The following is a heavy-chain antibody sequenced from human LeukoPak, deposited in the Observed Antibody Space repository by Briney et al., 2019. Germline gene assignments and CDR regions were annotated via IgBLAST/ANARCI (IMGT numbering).Heavy chain of an antibody. V-gene: IGHV4-61*02. J-gene: IGHJ4*02. D-gene: IGHD5-24*01. CDR3: ARGPFGKATGIDY. CDR1: GDSISGGSSY. CDR2: IYSSGST. Sequence: SETLSLTCTVSGDSISGGSSYWSWVRQPAGKGLEWIGRIYSSGSTDYNPSLQSRVTVSLDASKNQFSLKLRSVTAADTAVYYCARGPFGKATGIDYWGQGTLVTVSS.